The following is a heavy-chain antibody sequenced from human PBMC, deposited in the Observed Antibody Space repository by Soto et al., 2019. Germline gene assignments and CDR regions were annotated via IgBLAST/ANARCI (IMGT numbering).Heavy chain of an antibody. D-gene: IGHD3-10*01. CDR1: GFTFSSYG. Sequence: SLRLSCAASGFTFSSYGMHLVRHAPGKGLEWVAVISYDGNNKYYADSVKGRFTISRDNSKNTLYLQMNSLRAEDTAVYYCAKTDRKLPLWFTIGDVWGQGTTVTVYS. V-gene: IGHV3-30*18. CDR3: AKTDRKLPLWFTIGDV. CDR2: ISYDGNNK. J-gene: IGHJ6*02.